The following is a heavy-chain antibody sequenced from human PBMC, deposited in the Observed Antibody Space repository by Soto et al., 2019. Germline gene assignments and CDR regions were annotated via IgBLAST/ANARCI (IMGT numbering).Heavy chain of an antibody. J-gene: IGHJ6*02. Sequence: GGSLRLSCAASGFTFSSYSMNWVCQAPGKGLEWVSYISSSSSTIYYADSVKGRFTISRDNAKNSLYLQMNSLRDEDTAVYYCARARVTIVVVTKYGMDVWGQGTTVTVSS. CDR1: GFTFSSYS. CDR3: ARARVTIVVVTKYGMDV. D-gene: IGHD3-22*01. V-gene: IGHV3-48*02. CDR2: ISSSSSTI.